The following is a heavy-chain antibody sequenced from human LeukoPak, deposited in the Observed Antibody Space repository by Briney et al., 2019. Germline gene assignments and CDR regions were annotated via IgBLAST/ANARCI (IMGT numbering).Heavy chain of an antibody. CDR3: ARVPYYDFWSSHGGWFDP. V-gene: IGHV1-69*13. Sequence: ASVKVSCKASGGTFSSYAISWVRQAPGQGLEWMGGIIPIFGTANYAQKFQGRVTITADESTSTAYMELSSLRSEDTAVYYCARVPYYDFWSSHGGWFDPWGQGTLVTVSS. J-gene: IGHJ5*02. CDR2: IIPIFGTA. D-gene: IGHD3-3*01. CDR1: GGTFSSYA.